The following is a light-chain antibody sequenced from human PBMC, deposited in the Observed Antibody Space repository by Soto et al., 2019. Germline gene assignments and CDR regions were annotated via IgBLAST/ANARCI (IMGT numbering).Light chain of an antibody. CDR1: QDVSSTY. CDR3: QLYGISPLFT. CDR2: AAS. Sequence: ENVLTQSPGTLSLSPGERATLSCRASQDVSSTYFAWYQQKPGQPPRLLIYAASTMATGIPDRFSGSGSGADFTLTISRLEPEDFAVYYCQLYGISPLFTFGPGTKVDIK. V-gene: IGKV3-20*01. J-gene: IGKJ3*01.